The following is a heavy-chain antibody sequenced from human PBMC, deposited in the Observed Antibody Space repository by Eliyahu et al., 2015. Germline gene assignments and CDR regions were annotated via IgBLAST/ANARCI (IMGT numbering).Heavy chain of an antibody. CDR3: ARGGYGMAAYYFGLDV. J-gene: IGHJ6*02. CDR2: TYYXGST. V-gene: IGHV4-59*01. CDR1: GGSISDYY. D-gene: IGHD5-18*01. Sequence: QVQLQESGPGLVKPSETLSLTCTVXGGSISDYYWNWIRXSPGRGLEWXGYTYYXGSTHYNPSXKSRVTISADTSKNQLSLKLKSVTTADTAVYFCARGGYGMAAYYFGLDVWGQGTTVTVSS.